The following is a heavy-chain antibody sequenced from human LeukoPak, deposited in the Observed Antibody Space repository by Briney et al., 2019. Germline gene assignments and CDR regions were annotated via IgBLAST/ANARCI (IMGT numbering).Heavy chain of an antibody. V-gene: IGHV3-23*01. CDR3: TRHLGWLYYFDY. Sequence: PGGSLRLSCAASGFTFSSYGMSWVRQAPGKGLEWVSAISGSGGSTYYADSVKGRFTISRDNSKNTLYLQMNSLRAEDTAVYYCTRHLGWLYYFDYWGQGTLVTVSS. D-gene: IGHD6-19*01. J-gene: IGHJ4*02. CDR1: GFTFSSYG. CDR2: ISGSGGST.